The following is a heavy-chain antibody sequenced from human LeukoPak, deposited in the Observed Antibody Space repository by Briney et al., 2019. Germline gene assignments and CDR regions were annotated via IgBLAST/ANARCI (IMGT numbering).Heavy chain of an antibody. J-gene: IGHJ6*03. D-gene: IGHD5-24*01. CDR3: ARDLYDGYTFDYYYYMDV. V-gene: IGHV1-2*02. CDR2: IYPNSGGT. Sequence: ASVKVSCKASDYTFTSYGISWVRQAPGLGLEWMGWIYPNSGGTNYAQKFQGRVTMTRDTSISTAYMELSRLRSDDTAVYYCARDLYDGYTFDYYYYMDVWGKGTTVTVSS. CDR1: DYTFTSYG.